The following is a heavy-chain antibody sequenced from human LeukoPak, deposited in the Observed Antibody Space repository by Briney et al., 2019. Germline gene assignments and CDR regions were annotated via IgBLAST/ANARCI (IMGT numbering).Heavy chain of an antibody. CDR1: GGSISSGGYY. CDR2: IYYSGST. CDR3: ARVVRSAVAEYFQH. J-gene: IGHJ1*01. Sequence: PSQTLSLTCTVSGGSISSGGYYWSWIRQHPGKGLEWIGYIYYSGSTYYNPSLKSRVTISVDTSKNQFPLKLSSVTAADTAVYYCARVVRSAVAEYFQHWGQGTLVTVSS. V-gene: IGHV4-31*03.